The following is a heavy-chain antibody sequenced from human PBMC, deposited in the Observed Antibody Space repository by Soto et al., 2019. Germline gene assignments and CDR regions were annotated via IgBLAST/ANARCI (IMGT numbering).Heavy chain of an antibody. CDR1: GGTFNNYP. J-gene: IGHJ6*02. CDR2: IIPMSGTI. Sequence: HLEQSGAEVKKAGSSVKVSCKASGGTFNNYPITWVRQAPGQGLEWMGSIIPMSGTINHAQKFQGRVTFSADESTGTTNMGLSGLRSDDPAVYYCARDCYYGSGSFCEAGGGGAGMDVWGQGTTVTVSS. D-gene: IGHD3-10*01. CDR3: ARDCYYGSGSFCEAGGGGAGMDV. V-gene: IGHV1-69*18.